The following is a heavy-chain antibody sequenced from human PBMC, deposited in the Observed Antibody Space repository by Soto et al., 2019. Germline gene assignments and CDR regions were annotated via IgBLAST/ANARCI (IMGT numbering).Heavy chain of an antibody. CDR1: GGTFDSNA. CDR2: IIPIFGTI. V-gene: IGHV1-69*05. J-gene: IGHJ3*02. Sequence: QVQLVQSGTEVRKPGSSVKVSCKASGGTFDSNAISWVRLAPGQGLEWMGGIIPIFGTINNAQKFQDRVNINRGGSAKLVYNELRSLRYGGTALYFWARGGVTLGPRAVGGSFDIWGQGDLVTVSS. D-gene: IGHD5-18*01. CDR3: ARGGVTLGPRAVGGSFDI.